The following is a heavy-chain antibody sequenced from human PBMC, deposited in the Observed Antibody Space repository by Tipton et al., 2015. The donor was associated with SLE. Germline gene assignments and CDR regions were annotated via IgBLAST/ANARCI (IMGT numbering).Heavy chain of an antibody. J-gene: IGHJ4*02. CDR3: ATSPLWFGGYYFDY. CDR2: IYYSGST. CDR1: GYSISSGYY. Sequence: TLSLTCTVSGYSISSGYYWGWIRQPPGKGLEWIGYIYYSGSTNYNPSLKSRVTISVDTSKNQFSLKLSSVTAADTAVYYCATSPLWFGGYYFDYWGQGTLVTVSS. V-gene: IGHV4-61*01. D-gene: IGHD3-10*01.